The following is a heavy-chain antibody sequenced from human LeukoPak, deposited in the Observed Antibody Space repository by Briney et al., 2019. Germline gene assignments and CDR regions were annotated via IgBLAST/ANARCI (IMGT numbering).Heavy chain of an antibody. J-gene: IGHJ5*02. D-gene: IGHD6-13*01. V-gene: IGHV1-58*02. CDR2: VVVVSGNT. CDR3: AAESYPSGRYSSSWDRFGFDP. CDR1: GFTFTSSA. Sequence: GASVKVSCKASGFTFTSSAMQWVRQARGQHLEWIGWVVVVSGNTNYAQKFQERVTITRDMSTSTAYMELSSLRSEDTAVYYCAAESYPSGRYSSSWDRFGFDPWGQGTLVTVSS.